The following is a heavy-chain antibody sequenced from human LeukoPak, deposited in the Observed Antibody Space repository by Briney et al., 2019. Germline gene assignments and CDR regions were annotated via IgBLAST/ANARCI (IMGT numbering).Heavy chain of an antibody. CDR2: IYYSGST. J-gene: IGHJ4*02. Sequence: SETLSLTCTVSGGSISSSSYYWGWIRQPPGKGLEWIGSIYYSGSTYYNPSLKSRVTISVDTSKNQFSLKLSSVTAADTAVYYCARLSIAAGPDYWGQGTLVTVSS. CDR3: ARLSIAAGPDY. CDR1: GGSISSSSYY. D-gene: IGHD6-13*01. V-gene: IGHV4-39*07.